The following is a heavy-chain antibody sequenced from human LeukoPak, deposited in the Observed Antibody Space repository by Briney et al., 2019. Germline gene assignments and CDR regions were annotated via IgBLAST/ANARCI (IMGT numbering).Heavy chain of an antibody. D-gene: IGHD1-14*01. Sequence: GGSLRLSCAASGFTFSSYAVHWVRQAPGKGLEWVAVISYDGSNKYYADSVKGRFTISRDNSKNTLYLQMNSLRAEDTAVYYCARDSPESWFDPWGQGTLVTVSS. CDR1: GFTFSSYA. CDR2: ISYDGSNK. J-gene: IGHJ5*02. CDR3: ARDSPESWFDP. V-gene: IGHV3-30-3*01.